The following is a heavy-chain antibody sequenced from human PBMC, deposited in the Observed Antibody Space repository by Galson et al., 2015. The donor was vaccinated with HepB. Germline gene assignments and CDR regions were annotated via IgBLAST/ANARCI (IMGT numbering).Heavy chain of an antibody. CDR3: ATSDTGITIVGWFDP. Sequence: VKVSCKVSGYTFTDYYMHWVQQAPGKGLEWMGLVDPEDGETIYAEKFQGRVTITADTSTDTAYMELSSPRSEDTAVYYCATSDTGITIVGWFDPWGQGTLVTVSS. CDR2: VDPEDGET. V-gene: IGHV1-69-2*01. D-gene: IGHD3-3*01. CDR1: GYTFTDYY. J-gene: IGHJ5*02.